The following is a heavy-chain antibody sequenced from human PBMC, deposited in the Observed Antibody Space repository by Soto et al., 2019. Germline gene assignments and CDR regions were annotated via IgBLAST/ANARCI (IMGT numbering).Heavy chain of an antibody. Sequence: SETLSPTCTVSGASISGFYRSWIRKSAGKGPEWIGRIYATGTTDCNPSLQRRFMMSVDTSKKQFSLKLRSVTAADTAVYYCVRDGTKSLRDWFDPWGQG. CDR3: VRDGTKSLRDWFDP. D-gene: IGHD1-1*01. J-gene: IGHJ5*02. CDR1: GASISGFY. CDR2: IYATGTT. V-gene: IGHV4-4*07.